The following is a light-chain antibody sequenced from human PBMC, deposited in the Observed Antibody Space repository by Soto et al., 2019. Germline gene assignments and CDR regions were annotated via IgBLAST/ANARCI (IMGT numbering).Light chain of an antibody. Sequence: DIQMTQSPSTLSASVGDRVTITCRASQTITSWLAWYQQKPGKAPKLLIYKASSLESGVPSRFSGSGSGTEFTLTISSLQPDDFATYYCQQYNSYPYTFGQGTKLEI. V-gene: IGKV1-5*03. CDR2: KAS. CDR1: QTITSW. J-gene: IGKJ2*01. CDR3: QQYNSYPYT.